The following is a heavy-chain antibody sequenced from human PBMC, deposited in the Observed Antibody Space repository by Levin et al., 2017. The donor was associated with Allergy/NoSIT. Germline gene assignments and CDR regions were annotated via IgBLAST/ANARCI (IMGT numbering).Heavy chain of an antibody. J-gene: IGHJ4*02. CDR2: INWNGGST. D-gene: IGHD2-21*02. V-gene: IGHV3-20*04. CDR3: ARDLGGCGGDCPPRLFDY. Sequence: GASVKVSCAASGFTFDDYGMSWVRQAPGKGLEWVSGINWNGGSTGYADSVKGRFTISRDNAKNSLYLQMNSLRAEDTALYYCARDLGGCGGDCPPRLFDYWGQGTLVTVSS. CDR1: GFTFDDYG.